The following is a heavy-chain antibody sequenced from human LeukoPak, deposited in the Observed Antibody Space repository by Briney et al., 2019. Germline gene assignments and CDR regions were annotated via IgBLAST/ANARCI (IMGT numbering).Heavy chain of an antibody. J-gene: IGHJ4*02. D-gene: IGHD3-3*01. Sequence: PSETLSLTCTVSGGSISSYYWSWIRQPPGKGLEWIGYIYYSGSTNYNPSLKSRVTISVDTSKNRFSLKLSSVTAADTAVYYCARGATGGYDFWSGYYMSFDYWGQGTLVTVSS. CDR1: GGSISSYY. V-gene: IGHV4-59*01. CDR2: IYYSGST. CDR3: ARGATGGYDFWSGYYMSFDY.